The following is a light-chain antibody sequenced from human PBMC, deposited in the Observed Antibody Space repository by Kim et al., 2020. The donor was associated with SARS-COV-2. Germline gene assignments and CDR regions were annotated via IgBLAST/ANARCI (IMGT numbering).Light chain of an antibody. CDR3: QHYNSYPYT. V-gene: IGKV1-5*03. CDR1: QNIGTY. CDR2: RAS. Sequence: ASVRDRVTISCRASQNIGTYLAWYQHKPGKAPTLLVYRASSLQGGVPSRFSGSGSETEFILTINSLQPDDFATYYCQHYNSYPYTFGQGTKLEI. J-gene: IGKJ2*01.